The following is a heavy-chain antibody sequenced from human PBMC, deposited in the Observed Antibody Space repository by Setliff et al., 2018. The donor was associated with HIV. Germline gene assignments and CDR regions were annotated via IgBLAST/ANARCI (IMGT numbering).Heavy chain of an antibody. Sequence: SETLSLTCSVSGGSISSSTYYWGWIRQPPGQGLEWIGYIYISGTTNYNPSLKNRVTMSLDTSKTQVSLKLTSVTAADTAVYYCARRRIVGVTRGFYYYGLDVWGQGTTVTVSS. D-gene: IGHD1-26*01. V-gene: IGHV4-39*07. CDR3: ARRRIVGVTRGFYYYGLDV. CDR2: IYISGTT. CDR1: GGSISSSTYY. J-gene: IGHJ6*02.